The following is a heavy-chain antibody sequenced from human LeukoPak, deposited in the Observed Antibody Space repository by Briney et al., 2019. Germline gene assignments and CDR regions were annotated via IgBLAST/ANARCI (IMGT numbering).Heavy chain of an antibody. D-gene: IGHD5-18*01. CDR1: GFTFSSYS. CDR2: ISSSSSTI. V-gene: IGHV3-48*01. CDR3: ARDLWDTAMPGYAFDI. Sequence: PGRSLRLSCAASGFTFSSYSMNWVRQAPGKGLEWVSYISSSSSTIYYADSVKGRFTISRDNAKNSLYLQMNSLRAEDTAVYYCARDLWDTAMPGYAFDIWGQGTMVTVSS. J-gene: IGHJ3*02.